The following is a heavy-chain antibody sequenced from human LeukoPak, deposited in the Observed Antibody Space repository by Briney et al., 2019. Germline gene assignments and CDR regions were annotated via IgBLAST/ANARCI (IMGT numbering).Heavy chain of an antibody. J-gene: IGHJ6*03. CDR2: INHSGST. D-gene: IGHD4-17*01. V-gene: IGHV4-34*01. Sequence: SETLSLTCAVYGGSFSGHYWNWIRQPPGKGLEWIGEINHSGSTNHNPSLKSRVTISVDTSKNQFSLKLSSVTAADTAVYYCARGLMTTVTTTPFYYYYYMDVWGKGTTVTVSS. CDR3: ARGLMTTVTTTPFYYYYYMDV. CDR1: GGSFSGHY.